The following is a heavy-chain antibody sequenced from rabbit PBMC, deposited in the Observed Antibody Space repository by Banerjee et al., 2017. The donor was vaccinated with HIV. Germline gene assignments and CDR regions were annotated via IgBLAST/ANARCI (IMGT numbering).Heavy chain of an antibody. CDR3: VTAAVYGARNPHTGYVFNL. CDR1: GMDVGSDYR. D-gene: IGHD1-1*01. J-gene: IGHJ4*01. CDR2: IYTTSGST. Sequence: QLLLLGGAGSLVTAWGARARTCKASGMDVGSDYRRISVRKAPGRGVELLACIYTTSGSTWYAIWVNGTSTISRSCMLYTLVLHRSTLTVPVTALSFSVTAAVYGARNPHTGYVFNLWGPGTLVTVS. V-gene: IGHV1S43*01.